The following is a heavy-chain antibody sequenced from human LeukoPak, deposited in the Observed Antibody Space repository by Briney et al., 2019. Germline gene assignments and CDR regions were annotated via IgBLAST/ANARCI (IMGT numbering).Heavy chain of an antibody. V-gene: IGHV3-30*02. D-gene: IGHD2-2*01. J-gene: IGHJ4*02. CDR1: GFTFSSYW. CDR3: AKASGQAGYCSSTSCHYTFDY. Sequence: GGSLRLSCAASGFTFSSYWMSWVRQAPGKGLEWVAFIRYDGSNQYYADSVKGRFTISRDNSKNTLYLQMNSLRAEDTTVYYCAKASGQAGYCSSTSCHYTFDYWGQGTLVTVSS. CDR2: IRYDGSNQ.